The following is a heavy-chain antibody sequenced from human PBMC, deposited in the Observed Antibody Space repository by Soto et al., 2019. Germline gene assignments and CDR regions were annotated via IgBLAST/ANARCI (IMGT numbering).Heavy chain of an antibody. V-gene: IGHV1-69*12. Sequence: QVQLVQSGAEVKKPGSSVKVSCKASGGTFSSYAISWVRQAPGQGLEWMGGIIPIFGTANYAQKFQGRVTTTADESTGTGYMELSSLRAEETAVYYCARDGGVYDYSPFDYWGQGTLVTVSS. J-gene: IGHJ4*02. D-gene: IGHD4-4*01. CDR1: GGTFSSYA. CDR2: IIPIFGTA. CDR3: ARDGGVYDYSPFDY.